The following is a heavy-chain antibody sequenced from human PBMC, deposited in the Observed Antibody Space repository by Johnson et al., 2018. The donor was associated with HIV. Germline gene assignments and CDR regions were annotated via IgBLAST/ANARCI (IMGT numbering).Heavy chain of an antibody. J-gene: IGHJ3*01. V-gene: IGHV3-30*18. D-gene: IGHD3-3*01. CDR1: GFTFRTYG. Sequence: QVQLVESGGGVVQPGRSLRLSCAASGFTFRTYGMHWVRQAPGKGLEWVAVISFDGSNKYYADSVKGLFTISRDHSHNTLYLQMNSLRAEDTAVYYCAKDKFMFLENPVDAFDVWGQGTMVTFSS. CDR3: AKDKFMFLENPVDAFDV. CDR2: ISFDGSNK.